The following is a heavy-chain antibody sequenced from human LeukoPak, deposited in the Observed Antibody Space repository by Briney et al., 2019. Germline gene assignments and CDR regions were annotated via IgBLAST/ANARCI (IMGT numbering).Heavy chain of an antibody. Sequence: SETLSLTCTVSGDSINNSSYYWGWIRQPPGKGLEWIGSIHYSGSTYYNPSLKSRVTISVDTSKNHLSLRLRSVTAANTAVYYCERGSIAPDYWGQGILVTVSS. V-gene: IGHV4-39*02. CDR3: ERGSIAPDY. D-gene: IGHD6-6*01. CDR1: GDSINNSSYY. J-gene: IGHJ4*02. CDR2: IHYSGST.